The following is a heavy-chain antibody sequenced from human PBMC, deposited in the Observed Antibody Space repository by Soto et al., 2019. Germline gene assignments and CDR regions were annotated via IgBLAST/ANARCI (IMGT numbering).Heavy chain of an antibody. V-gene: IGHV4-31*03. Sequence: PSETLSLTCTVSGGSISSGGYYWSWIRQHPGKGLEWIGYIYYSGSTYYNPSLKSRVTISVDTSKNQFSLKLSSVTAADTAVYYCARDSSMYYGTMDVWGQGTTVTVSS. CDR2: IYYSGST. CDR3: ARDSSMYYGTMDV. CDR1: GGSISSGGYY. J-gene: IGHJ6*02. D-gene: IGHD3-10*01.